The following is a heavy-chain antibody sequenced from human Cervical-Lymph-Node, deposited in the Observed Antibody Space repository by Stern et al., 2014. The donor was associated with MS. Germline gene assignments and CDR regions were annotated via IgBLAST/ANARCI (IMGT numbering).Heavy chain of an antibody. V-gene: IGHV5-51*01. Sequence: EAQLVESGAEVKKPGESLKISCKGSGYSFTSYWIGWVRQMPGTALEWMGIINPVDSATRYSPSFPGQDTSSADQPISTASLQGSSLKASDTDMYYCARHESGIAVAGGCDYWGQGTLVTVSS. D-gene: IGHD6-19*01. CDR2: INPVDSAT. CDR3: ARHESGIAVAGGCDY. J-gene: IGHJ4*02. CDR1: GYSFTSYW.